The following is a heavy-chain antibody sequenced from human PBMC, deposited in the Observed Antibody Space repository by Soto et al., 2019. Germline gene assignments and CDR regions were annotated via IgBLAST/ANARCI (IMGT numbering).Heavy chain of an antibody. V-gene: IGHV3-11*06. CDR2: ISSSSSYT. CDR1: GFTFSDYY. D-gene: IGHD3-16*01. Sequence: GGSLRLSCAASGFTFSDYYMSWIRQAPGKGLEWVSYISSSSSYTNYADSVKGRLTISRDNAKNALYLQMNSLRAEDTAVYYCARDGVTDYYYYGMDVWGQGTTVTVSS. CDR3: ARDGVTDYYYYGMDV. J-gene: IGHJ6*02.